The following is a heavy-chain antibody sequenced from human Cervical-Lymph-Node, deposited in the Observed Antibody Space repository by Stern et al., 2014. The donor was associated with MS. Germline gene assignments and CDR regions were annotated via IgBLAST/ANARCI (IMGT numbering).Heavy chain of an antibody. CDR2: IYWDDDT. Sequence: QITLKESGPTLVIPTQTLTLTCTFSGFSLTTNGVSVGWLRPPPGKALECLALIYWDDDTRYSPSLKSRLTITKDTSKNQVLLTMTNVEHVDTATYYCAHRDDWQLDFAYWGQGILVTVSS. CDR1: GFSLTTNGVS. D-gene: IGHD6-6*01. V-gene: IGHV2-5*02. CDR3: AHRDDWQLDFAY. J-gene: IGHJ4*02.